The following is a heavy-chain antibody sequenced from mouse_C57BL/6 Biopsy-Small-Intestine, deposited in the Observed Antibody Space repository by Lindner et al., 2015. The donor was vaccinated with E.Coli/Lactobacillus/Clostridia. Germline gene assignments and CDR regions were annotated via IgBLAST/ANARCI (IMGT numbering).Heavy chain of an antibody. V-gene: IGHV1-80*01. CDR2: IYPGDGDT. CDR1: GYAFSSYW. CDR3: ARRDTTVKGPFDY. Sequence: VQLQESGAELVKPGASVKISCKASGYAFSSYWMNWVKQRPGKGLEWIGQIYPGDGDTNYNGKFKGKATLTADKSSSTAYMQLSSLTSEDSAVYFCARRDTTVKGPFDYWGQGTTLTVSS. D-gene: IGHD1-1*01. J-gene: IGHJ2*01.